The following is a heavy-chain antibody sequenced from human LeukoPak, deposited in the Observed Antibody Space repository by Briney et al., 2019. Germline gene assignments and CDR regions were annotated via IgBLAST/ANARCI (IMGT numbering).Heavy chain of an antibody. J-gene: IGHJ4*02. CDR1: GFTLSNYW. CDR3: VGAAADTTPRP. CDR2: VSNDGSST. D-gene: IGHD6-13*01. Sequence: QPGRSLRLSCAASGFTLSNYWMHWVRQGPGKGLVWVSRVSNDGSSTAYPDSVRGRFTISRDNAKNTLYLQMNSLRAEDTAVYYCVGAAADTTPRPWGQGTLVTVSS. V-gene: IGHV3-74*01.